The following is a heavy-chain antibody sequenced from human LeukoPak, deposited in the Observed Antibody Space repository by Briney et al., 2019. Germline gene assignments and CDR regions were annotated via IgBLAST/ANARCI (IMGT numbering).Heavy chain of an antibody. V-gene: IGHV3-21*01. D-gene: IGHD1-1*01. Sequence: GGSLRLSCAASGFTFSYYSMNWVRQAPGKGLEWVSSTSSGSDYIYYADSVKGRFTISRDNAKNSLYLRMNSLRAEDTAVYYCARESPGTTVFDYWGQGTLVTVSS. CDR1: GFTFSYYS. CDR3: ARESPGTTVFDY. J-gene: IGHJ4*02. CDR2: TSSGSDYI.